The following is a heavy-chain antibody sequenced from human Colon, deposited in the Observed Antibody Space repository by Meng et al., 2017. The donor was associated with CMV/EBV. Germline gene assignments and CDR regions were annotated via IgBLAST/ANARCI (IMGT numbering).Heavy chain of an antibody. CDR2: ISSSNSSM. J-gene: IGHJ6*02. CDR3: ARALKPLGTRSGLDV. CDR1: EFTFSIYS. V-gene: IGHV3-48*04. D-gene: IGHD1-1*01. Sequence: GESLKISCAASEFTFSIYSMNWVRQAPGKGLEWISYISSSNSSMYYTDSVKGRFTISRDNAKNSLYLQMNSLRADDTAVYYCARALKPLGTRSGLDVWGQGTTVTVSS.